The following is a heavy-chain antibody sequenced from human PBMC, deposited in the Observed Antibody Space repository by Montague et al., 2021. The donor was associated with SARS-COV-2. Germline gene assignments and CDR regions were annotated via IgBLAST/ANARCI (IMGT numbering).Heavy chain of an antibody. CDR3: ARVGFGEYFDY. CDR2: VFYSGST. J-gene: IGHJ4*02. Sequence: SETLSLTCTVSGGSISRYYWSWIRHSPGKGLEWIGNVFYSGSTNYNPSLKSRVTIFVDRSKNQFFLRLSSVTAADTAVYYYARVGFGEYFDYWGQGTLVTVSS. D-gene: IGHD3-10*01. CDR1: GGSISRYY. V-gene: IGHV4-59*01.